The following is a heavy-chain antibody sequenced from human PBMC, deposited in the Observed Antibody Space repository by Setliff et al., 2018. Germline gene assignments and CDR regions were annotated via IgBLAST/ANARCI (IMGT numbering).Heavy chain of an antibody. D-gene: IGHD3-22*01. Sequence: SETLSLTCSVSGASITDSYWNWIRQPPGKGLEWIGYIYSSGSTNYNPSLKSRVTISLDTSKNQFSLKLSSVTAADTAVYYCARGSYYDSSGYSPDFFDYWGQGTLVTVSS. CDR2: IYSSGST. CDR3: ARGSYYDSSGYSPDFFDY. J-gene: IGHJ4*02. CDR1: GASITDSY. V-gene: IGHV4-59*08.